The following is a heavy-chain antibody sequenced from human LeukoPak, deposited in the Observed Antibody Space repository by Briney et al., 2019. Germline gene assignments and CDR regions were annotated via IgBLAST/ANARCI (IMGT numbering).Heavy chain of an antibody. Sequence: GGSLRLSCAASGFTFSSYGMHWVRQAPGKGLEWVAFIRYDGSNKYYADSVKGRFTISRDNSKNTLYLQMNSLRAEDTAVYYCGTTGRGLIDYWGQGTLVTVSS. J-gene: IGHJ4*02. D-gene: IGHD3-10*01. CDR1: GFTFSSYG. V-gene: IGHV3-30*02. CDR3: GTTGRGLIDY. CDR2: IRYDGSNK.